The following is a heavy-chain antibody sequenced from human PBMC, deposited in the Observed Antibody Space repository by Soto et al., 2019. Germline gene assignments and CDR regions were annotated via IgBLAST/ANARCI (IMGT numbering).Heavy chain of an antibody. CDR3: AKERPSVRGDLITSFDY. CDR1: GFTFSSYA. V-gene: IGHV3-23*01. J-gene: IGHJ4*02. Sequence: EVQLLASGGGLVQPGGSLRLSCAASGFTFSSYAMSWVRQAPGKGLEWVSAISGSGISTYYADSVKGRFTISRHNSKNTLYLQMNSLRAEDTAVYYCAKERPSVRGDLITSFDYWGQGTLVTVSS. D-gene: IGHD3-10*01. CDR2: ISGSGIST.